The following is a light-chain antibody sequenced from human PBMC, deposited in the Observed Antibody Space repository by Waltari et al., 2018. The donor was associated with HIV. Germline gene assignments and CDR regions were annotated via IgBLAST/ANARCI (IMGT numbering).Light chain of an antibody. Sequence: QSVLTQPPSVSGAPGQTVTISCTGGDSNIGAGYDVNWYQVLLGAAPKLLIYGNTNRPAGVPGRVSASRSGASAFLAIAGLQPDDEADYFCQSYDRVLFSMFGGGTRLTVL. CDR1: DSNIGAGYD. V-gene: IGLV1-40*01. CDR2: GNT. J-gene: IGLJ3*02. CDR3: QSYDRVLFSM.